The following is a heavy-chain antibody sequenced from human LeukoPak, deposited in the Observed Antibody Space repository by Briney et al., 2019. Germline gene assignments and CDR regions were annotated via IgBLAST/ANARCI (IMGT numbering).Heavy chain of an antibody. Sequence: GASVTVSFKASGYTFTVYYMHWVRQAQGQGLEWMGWINPNSGGTNYAQKFQGRVTMTRYTSISTAYMELSRLRSDDTAVYYCARGPGCSGGSCYGNWFDPWGQGTLVTVSS. CDR1: GYTFTVYY. CDR3: ARGPGCSGGSCYGNWFDP. V-gene: IGHV1-2*02. D-gene: IGHD2-15*01. J-gene: IGHJ5*02. CDR2: INPNSGGT.